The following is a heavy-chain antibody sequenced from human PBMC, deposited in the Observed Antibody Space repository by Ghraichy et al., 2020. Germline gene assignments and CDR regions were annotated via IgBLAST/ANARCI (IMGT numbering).Heavy chain of an antibody. V-gene: IGHV4-34*01. Sequence: SETLSLTCAVYGGSFSGYYWSWIRQPPGKGLEWIGEINHSGSTNYNPSLKSRVTISVDTSKNQFSLKLSSVTAADTAVYYCARGLFGVVIKASNWFDPWGQGTLVTVSS. CDR3: ARGLFGVVIKASNWFDP. J-gene: IGHJ5*02. CDR1: GGSFSGYY. CDR2: INHSGST. D-gene: IGHD3-3*01.